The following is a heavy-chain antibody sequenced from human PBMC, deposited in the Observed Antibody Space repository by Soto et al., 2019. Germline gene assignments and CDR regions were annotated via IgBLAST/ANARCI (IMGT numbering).Heavy chain of an antibody. J-gene: IGHJ3*02. CDR3: ARDLNYYGSGSYYKGNAFDI. Sequence: TLSLTCTVSGGSISSGGYHWSWIRQHPGKGLEWIGYIYYSGSTYYNPSLKSRVTISVDTSKNQFSLKLSSVTAADTAVYYCARDLNYYGSGSYYKGNAFDIWGQGTMVTVSS. CDR2: IYYSGST. D-gene: IGHD3-10*01. CDR1: GGSISSGGYH. V-gene: IGHV4-31*03.